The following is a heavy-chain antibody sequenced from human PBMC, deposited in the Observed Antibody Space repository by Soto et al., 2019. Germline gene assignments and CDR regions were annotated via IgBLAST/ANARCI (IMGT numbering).Heavy chain of an antibody. CDR1: GFTVSTYG. CDR2: ISYDGTYK. D-gene: IGHD3-10*01. Sequence: QVQLVESGGGVVQPGRSLRLSCAVSGFTVSTYGMHWVRQAPGKGLEWVAVISYDGTYKYYADSVKGRFTISRDNSKNTLYLQMNSLRAEDTAVYYCARGGYSDLYYYLQYWGQGTLVTVSS. J-gene: IGHJ4*02. CDR3: ARGGYSDLYYYLQY. V-gene: IGHV3-30*03.